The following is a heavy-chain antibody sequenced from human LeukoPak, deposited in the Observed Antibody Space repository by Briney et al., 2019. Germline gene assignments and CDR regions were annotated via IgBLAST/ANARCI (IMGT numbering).Heavy chain of an antibody. Sequence: SETLSLTCTVSGGSISSYYWSWIRQPPGKGLEWMGYIYYSGSTNYNPSLKSRVTISVDTSKNHFSLKLSSVTAADTAVYYCASLLGTDFDYWGQGTLVTVSS. CDR2: IYYSGST. V-gene: IGHV4-59*01. J-gene: IGHJ4*02. CDR1: GGSISSYY. CDR3: ASLLGTDFDY. D-gene: IGHD7-27*01.